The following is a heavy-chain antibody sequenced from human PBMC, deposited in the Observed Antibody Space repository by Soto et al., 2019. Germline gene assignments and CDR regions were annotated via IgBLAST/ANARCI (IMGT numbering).Heavy chain of an antibody. CDR2: INAGNGNT. V-gene: IGHV1-3*01. CDR1: GYTFTSYG. CDR3: AIALRPTGSPGYWYFDL. J-gene: IGHJ2*01. Sequence: ASVKVSCKASGYTFTSYGISWVRQAPGQRLEWMGWINAGNGNTKYSQKFQGRVTITRGTSASTAYMELSSLRSEDTAVYYCAIALRPTGSPGYWYFDLWGRGTLVTVSS. D-gene: IGHD1-1*01.